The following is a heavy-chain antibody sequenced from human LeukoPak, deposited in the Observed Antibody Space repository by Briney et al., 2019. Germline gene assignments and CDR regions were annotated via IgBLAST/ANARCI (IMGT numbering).Heavy chain of an antibody. Sequence: ASVKISCKASGYIFNSYDINWVRQATGQGLEWMGWMNPNSGNTGYAQKFQGRVTMTRNTSISTAYMELSSLRSEDTAVYYCARRRSGPHPRDYWGHGTLVTVSS. CDR3: ARRRSGPHPRDY. V-gene: IGHV1-8*01. D-gene: IGHD3-3*01. CDR1: GYIFNSYD. CDR2: MNPNSGNT. J-gene: IGHJ4*01.